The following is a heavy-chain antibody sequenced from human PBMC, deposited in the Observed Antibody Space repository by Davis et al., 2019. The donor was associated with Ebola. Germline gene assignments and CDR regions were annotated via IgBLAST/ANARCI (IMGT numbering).Heavy chain of an antibody. CDR2: ISSSSSYI. CDR3: ARDFDYYDSSGYSYYFDY. Sequence: LSLTCAASGFTFSSYSMNWVRQAPGKGLEWVSSISSSSSYIYYADSVKGRFTISRDNAKNSLYLQMNSLRAEDTAVYYCARDFDYYDSSGYSYYFDYWGQGTLVTVSS. CDR1: GFTFSSYS. D-gene: IGHD3-22*01. V-gene: IGHV3-21*01. J-gene: IGHJ4*02.